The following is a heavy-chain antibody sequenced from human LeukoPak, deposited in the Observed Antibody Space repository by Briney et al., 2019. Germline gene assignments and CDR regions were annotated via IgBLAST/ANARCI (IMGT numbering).Heavy chain of an antibody. J-gene: IGHJ4*02. CDR2: IWYDGSNK. D-gene: IGHD5-18*01. CDR1: GFTFSSYG. V-gene: IGHV3-33*01. Sequence: GGSLRLSCAASGFTFSSYGMHWVRQAPGKGLEWVAVIWYDGSNKYYADSVKGRFTISRDNSKNTLYLQMNSLRAEDTAVYYCARDLSRGYSYGLFDYWGQGTLVTVSS. CDR3: ARDLSRGYSYGLFDY.